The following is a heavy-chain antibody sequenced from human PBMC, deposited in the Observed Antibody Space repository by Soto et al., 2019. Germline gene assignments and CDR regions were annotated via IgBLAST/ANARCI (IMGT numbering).Heavy chain of an antibody. J-gene: IGHJ4*01. Sequence: GGSLRLSCAASCFTFSNSWINWVRQAPGKGLEWVGRIKSKTDGGTTDYAAPVKGRFAISRDDSNNMVYLQMNSLKIEDTAVYYCTTDSYSTIIIVRFYYWGHGTLVTVSS. CDR2: IKSKTDGGTT. D-gene: IGHD3-22*01. V-gene: IGHV3-15*07. CDR3: TTDSYSTIIIVRFYY. CDR1: CFTFSNSW.